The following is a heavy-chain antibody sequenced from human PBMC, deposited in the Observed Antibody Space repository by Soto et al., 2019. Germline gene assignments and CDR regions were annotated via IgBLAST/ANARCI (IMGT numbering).Heavy chain of an antibody. CDR3: ARQGVQDYYYYGMDV. Sequence: SETLSLTXAVYGGSFSGYYWSWIRQPPGKGLEWIGEINHSGSTNYNPSLKSRVTISVDTSKNQFSLKLSSVTAADTAVYYCARQGVQDYYYYGMDVWGQGTTVTVSS. J-gene: IGHJ6*02. CDR2: INHSGST. D-gene: IGHD3-16*01. V-gene: IGHV4-34*01. CDR1: GGSFSGYY.